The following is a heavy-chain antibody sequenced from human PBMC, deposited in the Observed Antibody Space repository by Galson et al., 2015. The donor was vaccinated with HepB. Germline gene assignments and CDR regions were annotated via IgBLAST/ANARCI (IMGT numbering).Heavy chain of an antibody. J-gene: IGHJ4*02. CDR3: AKGRDIVVVPAAFPPDY. CDR1: GFTFSSYA. V-gene: IGHV3-23*01. D-gene: IGHD2-2*01. Sequence: SLRLSCAASGFTFSSYAMSWVRQAPGKGLEWVSAISGSGGSTYYADSVKGRFTISRDNSKNTLYLQMNSLRAEDTAVYYCAKGRDIVVVPAAFPPDYWGQGTLVTVSS. CDR2: ISGSGGST.